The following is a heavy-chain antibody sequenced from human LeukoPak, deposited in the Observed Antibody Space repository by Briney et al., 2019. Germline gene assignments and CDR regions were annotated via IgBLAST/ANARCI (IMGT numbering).Heavy chain of an antibody. V-gene: IGHV4-38-2*02. Sequence: SETLSLTCAVSGYSISSGYYWGWIRQPPGKGLEWIGSIYHSGSTYYNPSLKSRVTISVDTSKNQFSLKLSSVTAADTAVYYCAREGPYDFWSGFRYYYYMDVWGKGTTVTVSS. CDR2: IYHSGST. CDR1: GYSISSGYY. D-gene: IGHD3-3*01. CDR3: AREGPYDFWSGFRYYYYMDV. J-gene: IGHJ6*03.